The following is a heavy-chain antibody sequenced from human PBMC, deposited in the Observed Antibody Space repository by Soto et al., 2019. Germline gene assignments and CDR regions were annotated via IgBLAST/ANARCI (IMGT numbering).Heavy chain of an antibody. D-gene: IGHD6-13*01. V-gene: IGHV3-33*08. Sequence: TGRSLRLSCAASGFTFSSYSMNRVRQAPGKGLEWVAVIWYDGSNKYYADSVKGRFTISRDNSKNTLYLQMNSLRAEDTAVYYCARDLAAAGLDYWGQGTLVTVSS. CDR1: GFTFSSYS. J-gene: IGHJ4*02. CDR2: IWYDGSNK. CDR3: ARDLAAAGLDY.